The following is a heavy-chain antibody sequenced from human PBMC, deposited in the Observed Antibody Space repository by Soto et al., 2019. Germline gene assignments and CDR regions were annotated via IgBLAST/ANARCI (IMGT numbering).Heavy chain of an antibody. CDR2: IAPFSATA. CDR3: AASRGAPTRFRP. Sequence: QVQLVQSGAEVKQPGSSVKVSCKASGGPFSRYAFTWVRQAPGQGLEWMGGIAPFSATADYAQKFQGRVTITAGQSMRTGYLERSSPGSGDPARYFCAASRGAPTRFRPWGQGTLVIVSS. J-gene: IGHJ5*02. D-gene: IGHD3-10*01. CDR1: GGPFSRYA. V-gene: IGHV1-69*12.